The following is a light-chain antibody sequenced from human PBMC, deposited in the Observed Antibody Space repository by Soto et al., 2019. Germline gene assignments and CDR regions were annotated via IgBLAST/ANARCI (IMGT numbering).Light chain of an antibody. J-gene: IGLJ2*01. V-gene: IGLV1-47*02. Sequence: QSVLTQPPSASGTPGQRVTMSCSGSSSNIGSNYVYWYQQVPGAAPKLLISNTSTRPSGVPDRFSGSKSGTSASLAISGLRSEDEADYYCAAWDESLSGPVFGGGTKVTV. CDR3: AAWDESLSGPV. CDR2: NTS. CDR1: SSNIGSNY.